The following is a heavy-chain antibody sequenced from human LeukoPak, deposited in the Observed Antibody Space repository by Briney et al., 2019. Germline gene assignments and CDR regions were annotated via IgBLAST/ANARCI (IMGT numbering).Heavy chain of an antibody. CDR3: ARGGYSYGHGWFDP. Sequence: ASVKVSCKASGYTFTSYAMNWVRQAPGQGLEWMGWINTNTGNPTYAQGFTGRFVFSLDTSVSTAYLQISSLKAEDTAVYYCARGGYSYGHGWFDPWGQGTLVIVSS. D-gene: IGHD5-18*01. J-gene: IGHJ5*02. CDR2: INTNTGNP. CDR1: GYTFTSYA. V-gene: IGHV7-4-1*02.